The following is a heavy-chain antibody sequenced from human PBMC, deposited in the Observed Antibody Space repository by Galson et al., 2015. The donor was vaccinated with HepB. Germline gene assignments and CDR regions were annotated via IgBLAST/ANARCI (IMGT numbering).Heavy chain of an antibody. CDR2: GTYDADSG. V-gene: IGHV3-20*04. Sequence: LRLACAAAGVTGDNYGRGWGGQVPGEGVDWVASGTYDADSGRYAGSVKGRFTIACDDAKNPLYLQINSLITEDTALYYCTMVSPTWYFDLWGRGTLVTVSS. J-gene: IGHJ2*01. D-gene: IGHD2-8*01. CDR1: GVTGDNYG. CDR3: TMVSPTWYFDL.